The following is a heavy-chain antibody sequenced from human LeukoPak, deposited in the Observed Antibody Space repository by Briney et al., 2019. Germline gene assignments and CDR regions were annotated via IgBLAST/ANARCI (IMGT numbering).Heavy chain of an antibody. D-gene: IGHD3-22*01. V-gene: IGHV3-23*01. J-gene: IGHJ4*02. CDR2: ISDSGGRT. CDR1: GFTFSKYG. CDR3: AKRGVVIRVILVGFHKEAYYFDS. Sequence: PGESLRLSCAASGFTFSKYGMSWVRQAPGKGLEWVAGISDSGGRTNYADSVKGRFTISRDNPKNTLYLQMNSLRAEDTAVYFCAKRGVVIRVILVGFHKEAYYFDSWGQGALVTVSS.